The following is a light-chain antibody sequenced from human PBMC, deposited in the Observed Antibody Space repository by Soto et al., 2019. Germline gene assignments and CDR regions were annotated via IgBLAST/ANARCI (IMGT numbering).Light chain of an antibody. J-gene: IGLJ1*01. CDR3: SSYTTSSTRV. Sequence: QSVLAQPASVSGSPGQSITISCTGTSSDIGEYNFVSWHQQRPDKEPMVVIYGVNKRPSGVPNRFSGSKSGNTASLTISGLQAEDEADYYCSSYTTSSTRVFGPGTKVTVL. CDR2: GVN. V-gene: IGLV2-14*01. CDR1: SSDIGEYNF.